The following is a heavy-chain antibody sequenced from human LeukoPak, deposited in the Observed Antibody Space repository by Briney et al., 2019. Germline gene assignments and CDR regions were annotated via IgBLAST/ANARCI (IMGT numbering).Heavy chain of an antibody. CDR3: ARVYSLWMATIQHAFDI. CDR2: ISSSSSYI. CDR1: GFTFSSYS. J-gene: IGHJ3*02. D-gene: IGHD5-24*01. Sequence: GGSLRLSCAASGFTFSSYSMNSVCEAPGKGLWWGSSISSSSSYIYYADSVKGGFTISRDNAKNSQDLQRNNLRAEDTAVYYCARVYSLWMATIQHAFDIWGQGTMVTVSS. V-gene: IGHV3-21*01.